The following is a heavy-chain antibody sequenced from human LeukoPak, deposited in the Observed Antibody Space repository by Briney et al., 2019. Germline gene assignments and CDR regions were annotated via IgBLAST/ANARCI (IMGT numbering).Heavy chain of an antibody. CDR3: ARSPGYGDNSMGLHFDC. J-gene: IGHJ4*02. V-gene: IGHV1-18*01. CDR2: ISAYNGNT. D-gene: IGHD4-23*01. CDR1: GYTFTSYG. Sequence: ASVKVSCKASGYTFTSYGISWVRQAPRQGLEWMGWISAYNGNTNYAQKLQGRVTMTTDTSTSTAYMELRSLRSDDTAVYYCARSPGYGDNSMGLHFDCWGQGTLVTVSS.